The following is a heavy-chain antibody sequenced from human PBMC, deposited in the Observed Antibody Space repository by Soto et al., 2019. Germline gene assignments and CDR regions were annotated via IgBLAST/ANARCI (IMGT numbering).Heavy chain of an antibody. V-gene: IGHV3-73*01. D-gene: IGHD3-10*01. J-gene: IGHJ4*02. CDR1: GFTFSGSA. Sequence: PGGSLRLSCAASGFTFSGSAMHWVRQASGKGLEWVGRIRSKADSYATAYAASVKGRFTISRDDSKNTAYLQMNSLKTEDTAVYYCTRHYEAIWSPGNFDYWGQGTLVTVSS. CDR2: IRSKADSYAT. CDR3: TRHYEAIWSPGNFDY.